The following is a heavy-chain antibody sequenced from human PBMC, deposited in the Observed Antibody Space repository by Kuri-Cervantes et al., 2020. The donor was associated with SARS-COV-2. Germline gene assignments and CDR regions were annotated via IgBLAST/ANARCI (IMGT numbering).Heavy chain of an antibody. CDR3: AQDKGPTRFSNWFTP. CDR2: ISWNGGSI. V-gene: IGHV3-9*01. CDR1: GFTFDHYA. D-gene: IGHD2-2*01. Sequence: GGSLRLSCATSGFTFDHYAMHWVRQAPGKGLEWVSGISWNGGSIGYADSVKGRFTISRDSAKNSLYLQMNSLRPVDTALYFCAQDKGPTRFSNWFTPGAREPWSPSPQ. J-gene: IGHJ5*01.